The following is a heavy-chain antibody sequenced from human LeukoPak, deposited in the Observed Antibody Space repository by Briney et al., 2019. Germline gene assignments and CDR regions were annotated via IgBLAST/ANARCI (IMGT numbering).Heavy chain of an antibody. CDR1: GFTFSTYA. D-gene: IGHD3-16*02. CDR2: ISGSGGST. V-gene: IGHV3-23*01. J-gene: IGHJ4*02. Sequence: PGGSLRLSCTASGFTFSTYAMSWVRQAPGKGLEWVSAISGSGGSTYYADSVKGRFTISRDNSKNTLYLQMNSLRAEDTAVYYCAKAKGVSLPADYWGQGTLVTVSS. CDR3: AKAKGVSLPADY.